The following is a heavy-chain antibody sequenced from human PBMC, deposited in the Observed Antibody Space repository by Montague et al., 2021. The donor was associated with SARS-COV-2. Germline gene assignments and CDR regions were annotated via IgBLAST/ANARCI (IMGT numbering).Heavy chain of an antibody. D-gene: IGHD3-9*01. V-gene: IGHV2-70*11. CDR1: GLSLSTSGMC. Sequence: PALVKPTQTLTLTCTSSGLSLSTSGMCVSWIRQPPGKALEWLARIDWDDDKYYSTSLKTRLTISKDTSKNQVVLTMTNMDPVDTATYYCARRTYDILTGYDYGMDVWGQGTTVTVSS. CDR2: IDWDDDK. CDR3: ARRTYDILTGYDYGMDV. J-gene: IGHJ6*02.